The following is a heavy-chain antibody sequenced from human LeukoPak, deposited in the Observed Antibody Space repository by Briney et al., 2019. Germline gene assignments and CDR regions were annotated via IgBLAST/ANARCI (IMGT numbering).Heavy chain of an antibody. Sequence: GESLRISCKGSGYSFSRYWTGWLRQMPGQGLEWMGIIYPSDSETRYSPSFEGQVTISADRSISTAYLQWSSLKASDTAMYYCVSQTKGYFDYWGQGTLVIVSS. CDR1: GYSFSRYW. J-gene: IGHJ4*02. CDR2: IYPSDSET. CDR3: VSQTKGYFDY. V-gene: IGHV5-51*01.